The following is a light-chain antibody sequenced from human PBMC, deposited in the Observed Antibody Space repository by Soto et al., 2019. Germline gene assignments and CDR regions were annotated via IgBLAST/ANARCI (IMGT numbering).Light chain of an antibody. CDR1: QSITTY. CDR2: AAS. CDR3: QQSYSTPS. Sequence: DIQMTQSPSSLSASVGDRVTITCRASQSITTYLNWYQQKPGKAPKLLIYAASSLQSGVPSRFSGSGSGTDFTLIISSLQPEDFATYYCQQSYSTPSFGPGTKVDIK. V-gene: IGKV1-39*01. J-gene: IGKJ3*01.